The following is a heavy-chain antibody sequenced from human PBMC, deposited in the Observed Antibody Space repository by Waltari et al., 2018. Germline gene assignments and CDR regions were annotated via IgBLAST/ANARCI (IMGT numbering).Heavy chain of an antibody. Sequence: EVQLVESGGGLVQPGGSLRLPCAASGLPFSRFWMTWVRQAPGKGLEWVANINEDGSEKHYVDSVKGRFTISRDNAKNSLFLQMNSLRADDTAVYYCASGGHVDYCGQGTLVTVSS. CDR3: ASGGHVDY. CDR2: INEDGSEK. V-gene: IGHV3-7*01. CDR1: GLPFSRFW. J-gene: IGHJ4*02.